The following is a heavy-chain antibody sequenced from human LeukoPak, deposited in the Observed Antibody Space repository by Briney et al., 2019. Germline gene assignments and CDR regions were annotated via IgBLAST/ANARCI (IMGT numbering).Heavy chain of an antibody. J-gene: IGHJ5*02. D-gene: IGHD6-19*01. Sequence: SQTLSLTCTVSGGSISSGSYYWSSIRQPAGRGLEWLGRIYTSGCTNYNPSLKSRVTISVDTSKNQFSLKLSSVTAADTAVYYCARDKGTAVAGTWFDPWGQGTLVTVSS. CDR3: ARDKGTAVAGTWFDP. CDR1: GGSISSGSYY. V-gene: IGHV4-61*02. CDR2: IYTSGCT.